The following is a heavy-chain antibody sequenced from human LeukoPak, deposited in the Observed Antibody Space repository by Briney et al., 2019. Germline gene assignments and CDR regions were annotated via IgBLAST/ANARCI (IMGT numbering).Heavy chain of an antibody. D-gene: IGHD4-11*01. CDR1: GGSISSGSYY. J-gene: IGHJ6*03. CDR3: ARAPSYSNPSTRYYYYYYMDV. CDR2: IYTSGST. Sequence: SQTLSLTCTVSGGSISSGSYYWSWIRQPAGKGLEWIGRIYTSGSTNYNPSLKSRVTMSVGTSKNQFSLKLSSVTAADTAVYYCARAPSYSNPSTRYYYYYYMDVWGKGTTVTVSS. V-gene: IGHV4-61*02.